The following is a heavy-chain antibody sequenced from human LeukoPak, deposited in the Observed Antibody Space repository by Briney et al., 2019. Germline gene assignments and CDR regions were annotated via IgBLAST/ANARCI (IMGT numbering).Heavy chain of an antibody. V-gene: IGHV4-4*07. D-gene: IGHD1-26*01. CDR1: GGSISSYY. CDR2: IYTSGSI. Sequence: SETLSLTCTVSGGSISSYYWSWIRQPAGKGLEWIGRIYTSGSINYNPSLKSRVTISVDTSKNQFSLKLSSVTAADTAVYYCARVIVGATISPFDYWGQGTLVTVSS. J-gene: IGHJ4*02. CDR3: ARVIVGATISPFDY.